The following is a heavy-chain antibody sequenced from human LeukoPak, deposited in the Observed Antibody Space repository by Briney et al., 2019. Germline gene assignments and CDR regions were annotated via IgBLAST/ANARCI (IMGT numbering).Heavy chain of an antibody. CDR3: ARWSTVTGA. Sequence: PEASVKVSCKASGYTFTGYYMHWVRQAPGQGLEWMGWINPNSGGTNYAQKFQGRVTMTRDTSISTAYMELSRLRSDDTAVYHCARWSTVTGAWGQGTLVTVSS. CDR2: INPNSGGT. CDR1: GYTFTGYY. D-gene: IGHD4-17*01. J-gene: IGHJ5*02. V-gene: IGHV1-2*02.